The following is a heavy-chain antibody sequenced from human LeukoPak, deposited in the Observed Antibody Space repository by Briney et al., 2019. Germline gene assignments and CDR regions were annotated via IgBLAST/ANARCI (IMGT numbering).Heavy chain of an antibody. CDR2: IIPILGTA. J-gene: IGHJ6*03. Sequence: SVKVSCKASGYTFSNYGITWVRQAPGQGLEWMGGIIPILGTANYAQKFQGRVTITTDESTSTAYMELSSLRSEDTAVYYCARGPFGDNYYMDVWGKGTTVTVSS. V-gene: IGHV1-69*05. CDR1: GYTFSNYG. D-gene: IGHD3-10*01. CDR3: ARGPFGDNYYMDV.